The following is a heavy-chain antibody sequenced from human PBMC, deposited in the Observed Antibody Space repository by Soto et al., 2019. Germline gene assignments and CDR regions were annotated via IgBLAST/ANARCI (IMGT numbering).Heavy chain of an antibody. CDR1: GFTFSNAW. V-gene: IGHV3-15*01. J-gene: IGHJ4*02. CDR2: IKSKTEGGTT. CDR3: TIPPHIVVVVAATRSDY. Sequence: GGSLRLSCAASGFTFSNAWMSWVRQAPGKGLEWVGRIKSKTEGGTTDYAAPVKGRFTISRDDSKNTLYLQMNSLKTEDTAVYYCTIPPHIVVVVAATRSDYWGQGTLVTVSS. D-gene: IGHD2-15*01.